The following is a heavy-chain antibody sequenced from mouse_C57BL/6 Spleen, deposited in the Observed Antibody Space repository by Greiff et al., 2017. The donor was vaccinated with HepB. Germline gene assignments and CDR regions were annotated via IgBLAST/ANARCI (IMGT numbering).Heavy chain of an antibody. CDR1: GYSFTGYY. CDR2: INPSTGGT. CDR3: ARGGLYRFDY. D-gene: IGHD3-1*01. J-gene: IGHJ2*01. V-gene: IGHV1-42*01. Sequence: VQLKESGPELVKPGASVKISCKASGYSFTGYYMNWVKQSPEKSLEWIGEINPSTGGTTYNQKFKAKATLTVDKSSSTAYMQLKSLTSEDSAVYYCARGGLYRFDYWGQGTTLTVSS.